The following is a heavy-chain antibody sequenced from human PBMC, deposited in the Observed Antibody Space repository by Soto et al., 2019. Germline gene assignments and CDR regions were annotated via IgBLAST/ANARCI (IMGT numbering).Heavy chain of an antibody. CDR1: GFTFSSYG. CDR2: ISYDGSNK. CDR3: AKDRQQLVGMVDY. V-gene: IGHV3-30*18. D-gene: IGHD6-13*01. Sequence: GGSLRLSCAASGFTFSSYGMHWVRQAPGKGLEWVAVISYDGSNKYYADSVKGRFTISRDNSKNTLYLQMNSLRAEDTAVYYCAKDRQQLVGMVDYWGQGTLVTVSS. J-gene: IGHJ4*02.